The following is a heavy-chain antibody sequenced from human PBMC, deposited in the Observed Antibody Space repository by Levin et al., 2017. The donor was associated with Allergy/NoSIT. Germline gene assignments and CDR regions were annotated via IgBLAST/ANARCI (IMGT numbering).Heavy chain of an antibody. CDR3: ARGGYGDYDL. J-gene: IGHJ5*02. CDR1: TFTFNNYA. CDR2: ISASGGST. D-gene: IGHD4-17*01. V-gene: IGHV3-23*01. Sequence: GGSLRLSCAASTFTFNNYAMSWVRQAPGKGLEWVSAISASGGSTYYADSVKGRFTISRDNSKSTLYVQMNSLRAEDTAVYYCARGGYGDYDLWGPGTLVIVSS.